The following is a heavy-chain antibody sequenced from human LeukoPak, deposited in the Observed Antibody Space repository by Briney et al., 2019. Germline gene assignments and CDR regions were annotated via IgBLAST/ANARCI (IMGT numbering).Heavy chain of an antibody. CDR2: VSCSGGST. D-gene: IGHD6-13*01. Sequence: GGSLRLSCAASGFTFSSYSMNWVRQAPGKGREWVSAVSCSGGSTYYADSVKGRFTISRDNSKNTLYLQMNSLRAEDTAVYYCAKDRPSSGWYLNWFDPWGQGTLVTVSS. CDR3: AKDRPSSGWYLNWFDP. V-gene: IGHV3-23*01. CDR1: GFTFSSYS. J-gene: IGHJ5*02.